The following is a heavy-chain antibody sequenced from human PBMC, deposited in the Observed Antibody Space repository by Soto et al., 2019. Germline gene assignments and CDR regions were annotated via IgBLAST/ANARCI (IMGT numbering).Heavy chain of an antibody. CDR3: ARGPAGNYYYYGMDV. V-gene: IGHV4-34*01. J-gene: IGHJ6*02. Sequence: PSETLSLTCAVYGGSFSCYYWSWIRQAPGKGLEWIGEINHSGSTNYNPSLKSRVTISVDTSKNQFSLKLSSVTAADTAVYYCARGPAGNYYYYGMDVWGQGTTVTVSS. CDR1: GGSFSCYY. CDR2: INHSGST.